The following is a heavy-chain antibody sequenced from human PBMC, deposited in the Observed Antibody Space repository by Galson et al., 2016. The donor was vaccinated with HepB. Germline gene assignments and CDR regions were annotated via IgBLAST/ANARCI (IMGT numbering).Heavy chain of an antibody. J-gene: IGHJ4*02. D-gene: IGHD5-24*01. CDR3: VSNAGWEDGY. V-gene: IGHV3-7*01. CDR1: GFTFSSNW. CDR2: IKQDGTEK. Sequence: SLRLSCAASGFTFSSNWMAWVRQAPGKGLEWVANIKQDGTEKYYVDSVKGRFTISKDNAKNSLYLQLNSLRAEDTAVYYCVSNAGWEDGYWGQGTLVTVSS.